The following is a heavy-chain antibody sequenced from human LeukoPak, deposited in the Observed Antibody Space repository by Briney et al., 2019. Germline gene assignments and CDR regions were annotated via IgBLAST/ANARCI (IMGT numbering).Heavy chain of an antibody. J-gene: IGHJ6*03. CDR2: IYYSWST. CDR1: GGSISSSSYY. Sequence: SETLSLTCTVSGGSISSSSYYWGWIRQPPGKGLEWIGSIYYSWSTYYNPSLKSRVTISVDTSKNQFSLKLSSVTAADTAVYYCARGQVVPAAGGNYMDVWGKGTTVTVSS. D-gene: IGHD2-2*01. CDR3: ARGQVVPAAGGNYMDV. V-gene: IGHV4-39*07.